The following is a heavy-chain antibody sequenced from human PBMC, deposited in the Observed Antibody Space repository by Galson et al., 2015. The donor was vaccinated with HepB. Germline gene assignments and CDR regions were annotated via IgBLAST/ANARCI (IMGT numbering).Heavy chain of an antibody. V-gene: IGHV3-30-3*01. CDR2: ISYDGSNK. CDR3: ARAISGSSHIRPGYNWFDP. CDR1: GFTFSSYA. Sequence: SLRLSCAASGFTFSSYAMHWVRQAPGKGLEWVAVISYDGSNKYYADSVKGRFTISRDNSKNTLYLQMNSLRAEDTAVYYCARAISGSSHIRPGYNWFDPWGQGTLVTVSS. J-gene: IGHJ5*02. D-gene: IGHD1-26*01.